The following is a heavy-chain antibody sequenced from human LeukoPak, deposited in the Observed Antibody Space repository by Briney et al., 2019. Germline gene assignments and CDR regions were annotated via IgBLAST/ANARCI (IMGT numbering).Heavy chain of an antibody. J-gene: IGHJ5*02. CDR1: GDSVSSNSAA. Sequence: SQTLSLTCAISGDSVSSNSAAWNWIRQSPSRGLEWLGRTYYRSKWYNDYAVSVKSRITINPDTSKNQFSLQLNSVTPEDTAVYYCARSIGYSSSSDNWFDPWGQGTLVTVSS. D-gene: IGHD6-6*01. CDR2: TYYRSKWYN. V-gene: IGHV6-1*01. CDR3: ARSIGYSSSSDNWFDP.